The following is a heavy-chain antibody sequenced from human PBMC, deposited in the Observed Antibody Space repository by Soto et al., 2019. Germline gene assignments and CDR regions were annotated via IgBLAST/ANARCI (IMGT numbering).Heavy chain of an antibody. CDR2: IWYDGSNK. Sequence: PGGSLRLSCAASGFTFSSYGMHWVRQAPGKGLEWVAVIWYDGSNKYYADSVKGRFTISRDNSKNTLYLQMNSLRAEDTAVYYCARYNWNHDAFAIWGQGTMVTVSS. J-gene: IGHJ3*02. CDR3: ARYNWNHDAFAI. D-gene: IGHD1-20*01. CDR1: GFTFSSYG. V-gene: IGHV3-33*01.